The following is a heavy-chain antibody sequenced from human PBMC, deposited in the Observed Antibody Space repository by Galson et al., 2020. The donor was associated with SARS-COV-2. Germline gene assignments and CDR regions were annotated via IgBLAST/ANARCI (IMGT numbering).Heavy chain of an antibody. CDR1: GYTLTELS. CDR3: ARGERIAARTDAFDI. Sequence: ASVKVSCKVSGYTLTELSMHWVRQAPGKGLEWIGWINPNSGGTNYAQKFQGWVTMTRDTSISTAYMELSRLRSDDTAVYYCARGERIAARTDAFDIWGQGTMVTVSS. J-gene: IGHJ3*02. CDR2: INPNSGGT. D-gene: IGHD6-6*01. V-gene: IGHV1-2*04.